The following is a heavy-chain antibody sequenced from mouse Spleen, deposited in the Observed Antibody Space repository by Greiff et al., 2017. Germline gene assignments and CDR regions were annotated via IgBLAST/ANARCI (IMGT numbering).Heavy chain of an antibody. CDR3: AETGIDY. V-gene: IGHV1-81*01. D-gene: IGHD4-1*01. CDR1: GYTFTSYG. Sequence: VQLQQSGAELARPGASVKLSCKASGYTFTSYGISWVKQRTGQGLEWIGEIYPRSGNTYYNEKFKGKATLTADKSSSTAYMELRSLTSEDSAVYFCAETGIDYWGQGTTLTVSS. J-gene: IGHJ2*01. CDR2: IYPRSGNT.